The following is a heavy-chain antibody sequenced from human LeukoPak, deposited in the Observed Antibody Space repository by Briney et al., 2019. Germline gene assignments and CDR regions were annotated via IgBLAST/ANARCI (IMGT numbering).Heavy chain of an antibody. Sequence: GGSLRLSCVASGFTFSSYSMNWVRQAPGKGLEWVSYISSSSTIYYAGSVKGRFTISRDNAKNSLYLQMNSLRAEDTAVYYCARGKSSSWYFHYWGQGTLVTVSS. CDR2: ISSSSTI. J-gene: IGHJ4*02. CDR3: ARGKSSSWYFHY. V-gene: IGHV3-48*01. D-gene: IGHD6-13*01. CDR1: GFTFSSYS.